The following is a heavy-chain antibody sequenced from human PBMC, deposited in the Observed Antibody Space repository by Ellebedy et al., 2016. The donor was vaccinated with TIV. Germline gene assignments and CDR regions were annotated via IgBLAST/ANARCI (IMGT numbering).Heavy chain of an antibody. V-gene: IGHV4-4*08. Sequence: MPSETLSLTCTVSGASMSSYFWTWIRQPPGKGPEWIGYTYITGSTDYNPSLKGRATISLDPPKNQFSLTLTSVTAADTAVYYCASHSYGSGVYFDLWGRGTLVTVSS. J-gene: IGHJ2*01. CDR2: TYITGST. CDR1: GASMSSYF. D-gene: IGHD3-10*01. CDR3: ASHSYGSGVYFDL.